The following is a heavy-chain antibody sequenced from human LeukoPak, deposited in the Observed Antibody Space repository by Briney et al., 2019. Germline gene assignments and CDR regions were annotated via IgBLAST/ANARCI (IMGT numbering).Heavy chain of an antibody. D-gene: IGHD1-26*01. CDR3: ARAQFGGSYLFDY. CDR1: GFTFSSYS. Sequence: GGSLRLSCAASGFTFSSYSMNWVRQAPGKGLEWVSSISSSSSYIYYADLVKGRFTISRDNAKNSLYLRMNSLRAEDTAVYYCARAQFGGSYLFDYWGQGTLVTVSS. V-gene: IGHV3-21*04. CDR2: ISSSSSYI. J-gene: IGHJ4*02.